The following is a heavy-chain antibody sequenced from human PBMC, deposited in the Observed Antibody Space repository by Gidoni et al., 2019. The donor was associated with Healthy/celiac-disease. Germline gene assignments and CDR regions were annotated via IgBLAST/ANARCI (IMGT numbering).Heavy chain of an antibody. CDR3: AGGSYDSSGYYFLDY. CDR1: GGTFSSYA. V-gene: IGHV1-69*01. D-gene: IGHD3-22*01. CDR2: IIPIFGTA. Sequence: QVQLVQSRAEVTKPGSSLKVSCKASGGTFSSYAISWVRPAPGHGLEWMGGIIPIFGTANYAQKFQGRVTITADESTSTAYMELSSLRSEDTAVYYCAGGSYDSSGYYFLDYWGQGTLVTVSS. J-gene: IGHJ4*02.